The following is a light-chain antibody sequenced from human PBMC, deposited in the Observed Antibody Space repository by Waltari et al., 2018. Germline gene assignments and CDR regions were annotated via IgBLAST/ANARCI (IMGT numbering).Light chain of an antibody. CDR2: GAS. J-gene: IGKJ2*01. Sequence: EIVMTQSPATLSVSPGERATLSCRASQSVRSNLAWYQQKPGQAPRLLIYGASNRATGIPGKFSGSGSGTEFTLTISSLQSDDVAVYYCQHYNNWPSYTFGPGTKLEIK. CDR3: QHYNNWPSYT. CDR1: QSVRSN. V-gene: IGKV3-15*01.